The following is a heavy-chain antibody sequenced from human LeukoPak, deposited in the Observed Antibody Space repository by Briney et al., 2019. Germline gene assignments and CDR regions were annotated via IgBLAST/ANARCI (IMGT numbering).Heavy chain of an antibody. J-gene: IGHJ4*02. V-gene: IGHV3-23*01. CDR1: GFTFSSYA. Sequence: GGSLRLSCAAPGFTFSSYAMSWVRQAPGKGLEWVSAISGSGGSTYYADSVKGRFTISRDNSKNTLYLQMNSLRAEDTAVYYCAKDGVTTGVNPYYFDYWGQGTLVTVSS. CDR3: AKDGVTTGVNPYYFDY. CDR2: ISGSGGST. D-gene: IGHD4-17*01.